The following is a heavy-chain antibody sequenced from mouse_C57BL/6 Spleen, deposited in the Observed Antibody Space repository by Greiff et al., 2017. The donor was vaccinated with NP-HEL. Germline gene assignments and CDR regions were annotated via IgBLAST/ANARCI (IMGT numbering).Heavy chain of an antibody. CDR3: ARQNYDYDAVYFDY. V-gene: IGHV5-6*01. Sequence: EVQRVESGGDLVKPGGSLKLSCAASGFTFSSYGMSWVRQTPDKRLEWVATISSGGSYTYYPDSVKGRFTISRDNAKNTLYLQMSSLKSEDTAMYYCARQNYDYDAVYFDYWGQGTTLTVSS. CDR1: GFTFSSYG. J-gene: IGHJ2*01. CDR2: ISSGGSYT. D-gene: IGHD2-4*01.